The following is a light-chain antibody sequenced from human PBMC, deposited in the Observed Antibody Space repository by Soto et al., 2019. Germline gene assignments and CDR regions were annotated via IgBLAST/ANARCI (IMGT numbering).Light chain of an antibody. CDR1: QSISSK. Sequence: DIQMTQSPSSLSASVGDRVTITCRASQSISSKLNWYQQKPGTVPKLLIYAASSLQSGVPSRFSGSGSGTDFTLPISSLHPEDFATYYCQQSYRSPPTFGQGTKVEVK. CDR2: AAS. V-gene: IGKV1-39*01. J-gene: IGKJ1*01. CDR3: QQSYRSPPT.